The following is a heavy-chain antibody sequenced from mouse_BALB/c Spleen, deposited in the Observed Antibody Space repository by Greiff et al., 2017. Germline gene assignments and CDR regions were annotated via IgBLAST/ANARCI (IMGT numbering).Heavy chain of an antibody. CDR1: GFTFTDYY. CDR2: IRNKANGYTT. D-gene: IGHD1-1*01. Sequence: EVQRVESGGGLVQPGGSLRLSCATSGFTFTDYYMSWVRQPPGKALEWLGFIRNKANGYTTEYSASVKGRFTISRDNSQSILYLQMNTLRAEDSATYYCARALRYYGSSFAYWGQGTLVTVSA. J-gene: IGHJ3*01. V-gene: IGHV7-3*02. CDR3: ARALRYYGSSFAY.